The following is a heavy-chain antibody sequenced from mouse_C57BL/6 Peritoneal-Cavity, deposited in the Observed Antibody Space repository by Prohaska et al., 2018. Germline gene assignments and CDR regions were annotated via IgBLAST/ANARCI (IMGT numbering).Heavy chain of an antibody. CDR2: IRFKSDNYGT. Sequence: EVKLEEFGGGLVQPGGSMKLSCVASAFTFSNSWMNWVRRSSEKGLEWVAQIRFKSDNYGTQYAESVKGRFTGSRDDSKSSVYLQMNNLRAEDTGIYYCTDHPPGYWGQGTTLTGAS. V-gene: IGHV6-3*01. CDR3: TDHPPGY. CDR1: AFTFSNSW. J-gene: IGHJ2*01.